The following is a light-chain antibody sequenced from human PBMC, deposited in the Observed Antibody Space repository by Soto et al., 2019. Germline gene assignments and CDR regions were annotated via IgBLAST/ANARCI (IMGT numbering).Light chain of an antibody. CDR3: AAWDDSLNGRL. CDR2: SNN. J-gene: IGLJ1*01. V-gene: IGLV1-44*01. CDR1: SSNIGSNT. Sequence: QSVMTQPPSVSAAPGQKVTISCSGSSSNIGSNTVDWYQQLPGTAPKLLIYSNNQRPSGVPDRFSGSKSGTSVSLAISGLQSEDEADYYCAAWDDSLNGRLFGTGTKLTVL.